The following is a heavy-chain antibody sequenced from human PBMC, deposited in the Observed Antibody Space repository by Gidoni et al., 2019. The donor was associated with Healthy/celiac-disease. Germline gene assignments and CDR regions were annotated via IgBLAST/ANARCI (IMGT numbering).Heavy chain of an antibody. CDR1: GFTFSSYA. CDR3: ARDRIAAAVIIDYYYYYGMDV. J-gene: IGHJ6*02. Sequence: QVQLVESGGGVVQPGRSLRLSCAASGFTFSSYAMHWVRQAPGKGLEWVAVISYDGSNKYYADSVKGRFTISRDNSKNTLYLQMNSLRAEDTAVYYCARDRIAAAVIIDYYYYYGMDVWGQGTTVTVSS. V-gene: IGHV3-30*04. CDR2: ISYDGSNK. D-gene: IGHD6-13*01.